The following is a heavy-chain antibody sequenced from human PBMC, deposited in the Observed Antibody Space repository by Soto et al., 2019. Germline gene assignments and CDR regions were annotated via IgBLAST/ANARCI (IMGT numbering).Heavy chain of an antibody. D-gene: IGHD2-15*01. CDR3: ARDGCSGGSCYGWFDP. CDR2: IYYSGST. CDR1: GGSVSSGSYY. Sequence: SETLSLTXTVSGGSVSSGSYYWSWIRQPPGKGLEWIGYIYYSGSTNYNPSLKSRVTISVDTSKNQFSLKLSSVTAADTAVYYCARDGCSGGSCYGWFDPWGQGTLVTVSS. J-gene: IGHJ5*02. V-gene: IGHV4-61*01.